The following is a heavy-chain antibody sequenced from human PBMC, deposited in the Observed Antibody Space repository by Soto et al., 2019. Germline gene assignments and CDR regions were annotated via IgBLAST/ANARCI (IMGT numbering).Heavy chain of an antibody. J-gene: IGHJ4*02. Sequence: PSETLSVTCTVSGGSIRSGGYYWSWIRQHPGKGLEWIGYISYSGTTYYNPSLESRVTISADTSKNQFSLKLISVTAADTAVYYCARRIATAGLFDYWGQGTLVTVSS. D-gene: IGHD6-13*01. CDR2: ISYSGTT. CDR1: GGSIRSGGYY. CDR3: ARRIATAGLFDY. V-gene: IGHV4-31*03.